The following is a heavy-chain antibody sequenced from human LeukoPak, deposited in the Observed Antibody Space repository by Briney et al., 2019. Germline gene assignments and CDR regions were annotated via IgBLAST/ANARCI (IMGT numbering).Heavy chain of an antibody. Sequence: PSETLSLTCTVSGGSISSSSYYWGWIRQPPGKGLEWIATIYYSGSTYYNPSLKSRVTISVDTSKNQFSLKLSSVTAADTAVYYCARGIASDYWGQGTLVTVSS. J-gene: IGHJ4*02. CDR3: ARGIASDY. CDR1: GGSISSSSYY. D-gene: IGHD3-16*02. CDR2: IYYSGST. V-gene: IGHV4-39*07.